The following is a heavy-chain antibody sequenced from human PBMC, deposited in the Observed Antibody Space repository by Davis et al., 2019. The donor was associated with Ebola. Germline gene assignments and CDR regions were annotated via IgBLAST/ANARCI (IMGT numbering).Heavy chain of an antibody. J-gene: IGHJ6*03. Sequence: PSETLSLTCTVSGGSISSGSYYWSWIRQPAGKGLEWIGHIYTSGSTNYNPSLKSRVTISVDTSKNQFSLKLSSVTAADTAVYYCARAHRPGFLYYMDVWGKGTTVTVSS. V-gene: IGHV4-61*09. CDR3: ARAHRPGFLYYMDV. CDR2: IYTSGST. CDR1: GGSISSGSYY.